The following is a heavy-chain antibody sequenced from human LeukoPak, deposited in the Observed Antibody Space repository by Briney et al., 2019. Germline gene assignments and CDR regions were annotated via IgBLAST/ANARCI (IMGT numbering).Heavy chain of an antibody. Sequence: GASVTVSCKASGGTFSSYAIGWVRQAPGQGLEWMGGIIPIFGTANYAQKFQGRVTITADESTSTAYMELSSLRSEDTAVYYCASPQEATQLAFDYWGQGTLVTVSS. CDR1: GGTFSSYA. J-gene: IGHJ4*02. V-gene: IGHV1-69*01. CDR2: IIPIFGTA. CDR3: ASPQEATQLAFDY. D-gene: IGHD1-1*01.